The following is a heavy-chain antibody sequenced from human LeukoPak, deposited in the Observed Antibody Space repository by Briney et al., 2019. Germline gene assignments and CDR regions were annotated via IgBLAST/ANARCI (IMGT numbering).Heavy chain of an antibody. Sequence: ASVKVSCKASGGTFNSYAINWVRQAPGKGLEWMGGFDPEDGETIYAQKFQGRVTMTEDTSTDTAYMELSSLRSEDTAVYYCATPLDYYYFDHWGQGTLVTVSS. J-gene: IGHJ4*02. CDR3: ATPLDYYYFDH. D-gene: IGHD5-12*01. CDR2: FDPEDGET. CDR1: GGTFNSYA. V-gene: IGHV1-24*01.